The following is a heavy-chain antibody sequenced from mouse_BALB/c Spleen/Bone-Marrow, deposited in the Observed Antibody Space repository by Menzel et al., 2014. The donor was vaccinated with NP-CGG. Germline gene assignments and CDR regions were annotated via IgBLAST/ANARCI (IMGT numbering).Heavy chain of an antibody. V-gene: IGHV1-15*01. CDR1: GYTFTDYE. CDR2: IDPETGGT. J-gene: IGHJ3*01. Sequence: QVQLKESGAELVRPGASVTLSCKASGYTFTDYEMHWVKQTPVHGLEWTGAIDPETGGTAYNQKFKGKATLTADKSSSTAYMELRSLTSEDSAVYYCTREGYYGSSPAWFAYWGQGTLVTVSA. D-gene: IGHD1-1*01. CDR3: TREGYYGSSPAWFAY.